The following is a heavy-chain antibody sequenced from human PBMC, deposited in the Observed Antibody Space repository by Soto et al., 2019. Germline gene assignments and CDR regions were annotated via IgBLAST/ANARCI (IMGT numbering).Heavy chain of an antibody. CDR3: ARGPRHSDAY. CDR2: IKQDGSEE. V-gene: IGHV3-7*05. D-gene: IGHD5-18*01. J-gene: IGHJ4*02. CDR1: GFTFSTSW. Sequence: EVQLVESGGGLVQPGGSLKISCSASGFTFSTSWMSWVRQAPGKGLEWVANIKQDGSEEYYVDSVKGRFTVSRDNAKKSLYLQMNSMRVEDTAVYFCARGPRHSDAYWCMGTLVTVSS.